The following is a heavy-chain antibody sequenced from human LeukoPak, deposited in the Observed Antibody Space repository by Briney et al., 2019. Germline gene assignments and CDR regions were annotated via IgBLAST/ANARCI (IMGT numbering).Heavy chain of an antibody. J-gene: IGHJ4*02. V-gene: IGHV3-53*01. Sequence: GGSLRLSCAASGFTVSSNYMNWVRQAPGKGLEWVSVIYSGGSTFYADSVKGRFTISRDNSKNTLYLQMNSLRAEDTAVYYCTTVGRDRFGYYAFFDYWGQGTQVTVSS. CDR3: TTVGRDRFGYYAFFDY. D-gene: IGHD3-22*01. CDR1: GFTVSSNY. CDR2: IYSGGST.